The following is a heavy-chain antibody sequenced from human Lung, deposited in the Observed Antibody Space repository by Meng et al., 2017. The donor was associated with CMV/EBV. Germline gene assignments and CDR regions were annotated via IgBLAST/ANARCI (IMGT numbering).Heavy chain of an antibody. V-gene: IGHV3-23*01. CDR2: IGGNGRNT. CDR1: GFTFRNYA. CDR3: ATYDLLTGPDY. J-gene: IGHJ4*02. D-gene: IGHD3-9*01. Sequence: GGSLRLXXAASGFTFRNYAMSWVRQTPGMGLEWVSLIGGNGRNTDYAASVKGRFTISRDNSKSTLYLQMNSLRDEDTAIYYCATYDLLTGPDYWGQGTLVTVSS.